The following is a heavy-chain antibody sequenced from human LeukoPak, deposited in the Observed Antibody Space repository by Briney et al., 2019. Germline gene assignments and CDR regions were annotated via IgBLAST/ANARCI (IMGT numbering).Heavy chain of an antibody. CDR2: INHSGST. Sequence: PSEPLSLPCAVYGGSFSGYYWSWIRQPPGKGLEWIGEINHSGSTNYNPSLKSRVTISVDTSKNQFSLKLSSVTAADTAVYYCARGKLWVGELPDYWGQGTLVTASS. CDR3: ARGKLWVGELPDY. CDR1: GGSFSGYY. V-gene: IGHV4-34*01. D-gene: IGHD3-10*01. J-gene: IGHJ4*02.